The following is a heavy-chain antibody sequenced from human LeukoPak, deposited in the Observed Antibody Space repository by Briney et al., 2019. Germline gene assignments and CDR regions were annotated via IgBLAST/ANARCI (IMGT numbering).Heavy chain of an antibody. CDR1: GGSISRYS. D-gene: IGHD6-19*01. CDR3: ARWDDSAWAFGN. J-gene: IGHJ4*02. Sequence: SETLSLTCIVSGGSISRYSWNWIRQSPGKGLEWIGYIAHSGAISYKSSLKSRVTISVDTSKNQLSLRLTSVTAADTAVYYCARWDDSAWAFGNWGPGTLVTVSS. CDR2: IAHSGAI. V-gene: IGHV4-59*08.